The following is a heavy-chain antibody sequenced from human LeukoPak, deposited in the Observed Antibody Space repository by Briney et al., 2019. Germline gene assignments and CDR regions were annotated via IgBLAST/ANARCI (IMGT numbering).Heavy chain of an antibody. D-gene: IGHD3-22*01. Sequence: ASVKVSCKSSGYTFTGYYMYLGRQAPGQGLEWMGWINPNSGGTNYAQKFQGWVTMTRHTSISTAYLELSRLRSDDTAVYYCAREWRTGPYYDSGGYDAFDIWGQGTMVTVSS. V-gene: IGHV1-2*04. J-gene: IGHJ3*02. CDR3: AREWRTGPYYDSGGYDAFDI. CDR1: GYTFTGYY. CDR2: INPNSGGT.